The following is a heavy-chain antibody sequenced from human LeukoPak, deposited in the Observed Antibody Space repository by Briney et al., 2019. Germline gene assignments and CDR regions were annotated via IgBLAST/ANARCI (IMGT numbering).Heavy chain of an antibody. Sequence: GGSLRLSCAASGFTFSSYSMNWVRQAPGKGLEWVSSISSSSSYIYYADSVKGRFTISRDNAKNSLYLQMNSLRAEDTAGYYCARNSGDNSFVYWGQGTLVTVSS. D-gene: IGHD3-22*01. J-gene: IGHJ4*02. CDR3: ARNSGDNSFVY. CDR1: GFTFSSYS. V-gene: IGHV3-21*01. CDR2: ISSSSSYI.